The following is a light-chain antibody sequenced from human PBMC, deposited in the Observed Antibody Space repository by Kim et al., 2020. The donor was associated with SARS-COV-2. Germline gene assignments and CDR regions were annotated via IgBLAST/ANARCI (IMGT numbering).Light chain of an antibody. Sequence: SYELTQPPSVSVSPGQTASISCSGDKLGDEFACWYQQKPGQSPILVIYQDTKRPSGIPERFSGSNSGNTATLTISGTQAMDEADYYCQAWETSTAVFGGGTQLTVL. V-gene: IGLV3-1*01. J-gene: IGLJ3*02. CDR3: QAWETSTAV. CDR1: KLGDEF. CDR2: QDT.